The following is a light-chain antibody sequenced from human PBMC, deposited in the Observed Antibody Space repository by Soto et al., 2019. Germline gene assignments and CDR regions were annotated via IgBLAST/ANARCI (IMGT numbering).Light chain of an antibody. CDR3: HQYNYLHT. CDR1: QGISTY. J-gene: IGKJ2*01. Sequence: DIQMTQSPSSLSASLGDRVTISCRASQGISTYLAWYQQKPGKAPTLLISDVSRLKSGVPSRFSGSGSGTEFTLTISGLQPDDFATYYCHQYNYLHTFGQGTKVDIK. V-gene: IGKV1-5*01. CDR2: DVS.